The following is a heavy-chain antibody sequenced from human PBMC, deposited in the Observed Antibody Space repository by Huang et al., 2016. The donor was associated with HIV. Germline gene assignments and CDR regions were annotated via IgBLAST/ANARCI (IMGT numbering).Heavy chain of an antibody. Sequence: QVQLVESGGGVVQPGRSLRLSCAASGFTFSNYAMHWVRQAPGKGLEGLTIISYTGSNIYYTDSVKGRFSISRDNSKSTMYLHMNRLRVEDTAVYYCARGRDGRSGFYFGDFDNWGQGILVTVSS. CDR2: ISYTGSNI. CDR1: GFTFSNYA. D-gene: IGHD3-22*01. J-gene: IGHJ4*02. V-gene: IGHV3-30*04. CDR3: ARGRDGRSGFYFGDFDN.